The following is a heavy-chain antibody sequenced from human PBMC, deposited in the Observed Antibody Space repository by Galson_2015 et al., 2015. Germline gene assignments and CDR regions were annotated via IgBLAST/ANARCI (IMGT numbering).Heavy chain of an antibody. V-gene: IGHV3-48*03. CDR1: GFTFSSYE. D-gene: IGHD3-10*01. Sequence: SLRLSCAASGFTFSSYEMNWVRQAPGKGLEWVSYIRSSGDTIFYADSVKGQFTISRDNAKNSLYLQMNRLRAEDTAVYYCARGSGSYYNTWFDPWGQGTLVTVSS. J-gene: IGHJ5*02. CDR3: ARGSGSYYNTWFDP. CDR2: IRSSGDTI.